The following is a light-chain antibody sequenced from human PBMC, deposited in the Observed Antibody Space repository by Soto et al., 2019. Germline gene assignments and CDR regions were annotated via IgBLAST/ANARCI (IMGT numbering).Light chain of an antibody. CDR1: SSDVGGYNY. Sequence: QSALTQPASVSGSPGQSITISCTGTSSDVGGYNYVSWYQQHPGKAPKLMIYDVSNRPSGVSDRFSGSKSGNTASLTISGLQAEDEGDYYCSSYASSGTIVFGGGTKLTVL. CDR3: SSYASSGTIV. V-gene: IGLV2-14*03. CDR2: DVS. J-gene: IGLJ2*01.